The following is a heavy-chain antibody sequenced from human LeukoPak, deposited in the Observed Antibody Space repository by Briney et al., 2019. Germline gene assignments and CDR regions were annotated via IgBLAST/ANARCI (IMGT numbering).Heavy chain of an antibody. J-gene: IGHJ4*02. D-gene: IGHD6-19*01. Sequence: GASVKVSCKASGGTFSSYAISWVRQAPGQGLEWMGGIIPIFGTANYAQKFQGRVTITTDESTSTAYMELSSLRSEDTAVYYCARGRGIAVLLDYWGQGTLVTVSS. CDR1: GGTFSSYA. V-gene: IGHV1-69*05. CDR2: IIPIFGTA. CDR3: ARGRGIAVLLDY.